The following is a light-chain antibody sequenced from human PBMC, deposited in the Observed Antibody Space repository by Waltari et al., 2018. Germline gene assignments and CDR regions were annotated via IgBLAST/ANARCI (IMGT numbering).Light chain of an antibody. CDR3: QQYNSYPFT. Sequence: DIQMTQSPSTLSASVGDRVTIPCRASQSMSSWLAWYQQKPGKAPKVLIYDASSLESGVPSRFSGSGSGTEFTLTINSLQPDDFATYFCQQYNSYPFTFGQGTRLEI. J-gene: IGKJ2*01. CDR2: DAS. V-gene: IGKV1-5*01. CDR1: QSMSSW.